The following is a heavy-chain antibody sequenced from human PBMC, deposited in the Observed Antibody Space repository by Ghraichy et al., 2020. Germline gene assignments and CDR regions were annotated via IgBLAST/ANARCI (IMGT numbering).Heavy chain of an antibody. Sequence: SGPTLVKPTQTLTLTCAFSGFSLSTSGVGVGWIRQPPGKALEWLALIYWNADNLYSPSLKNRLTITKDTSKNQVVLTLTNMDPLDTATYFCAHSDGGDGYNFAIDSWGQGTLVTVSS. CDR1: GFSLSTSGVG. CDR2: IYWNADN. CDR3: AHSDGGDGYNFAIDS. V-gene: IGHV2-5*01. D-gene: IGHD5-24*01. J-gene: IGHJ4*02.